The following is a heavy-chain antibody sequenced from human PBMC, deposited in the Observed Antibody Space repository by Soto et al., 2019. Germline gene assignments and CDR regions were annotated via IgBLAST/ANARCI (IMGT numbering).Heavy chain of an antibody. CDR1: GGTFSSYA. CDR2: IIPIFGTA. D-gene: IGHD3-3*01. CDR3: AAVPDDFWSGFQFADAFDI. Sequence: PGPPVKVSCKASGGTFSSYAISWVRQAPGQGLEWMGGIIPIFGTANYAQKFQGRVTITADKSTSTAYMELSSLRSEDTAVYYCAAVPDDFWSGFQFADAFDIWGQGTMVTVSS. V-gene: IGHV1-69*06. J-gene: IGHJ3*02.